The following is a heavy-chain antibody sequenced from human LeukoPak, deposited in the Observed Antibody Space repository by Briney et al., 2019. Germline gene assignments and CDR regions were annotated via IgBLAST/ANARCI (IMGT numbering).Heavy chain of an antibody. CDR3: ARSKSGSSWYLPDY. J-gene: IGHJ4*02. CDR2: ISYDGSIE. Sequence: GGSLRLSCAASGFTFSSYVMHWVRQAPGKGLEWLAVISYDGSIEYYADSVKGRFTISRDNSKNTLYLQMNSLRAEDTAVYYCARSKSGSSWYLPDYWGQGTLVTVSS. V-gene: IGHV3-30*03. CDR1: GFTFSSYV. D-gene: IGHD6-13*01.